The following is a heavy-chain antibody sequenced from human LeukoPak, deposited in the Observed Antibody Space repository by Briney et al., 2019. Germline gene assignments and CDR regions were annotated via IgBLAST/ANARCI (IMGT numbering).Heavy chain of an antibody. V-gene: IGHV3-30-3*01. J-gene: IGHJ6*02. D-gene: IGHD3-3*01. CDR3: ARDDDFWSGYYTDYYYGMDV. CDR2: ISYDGSNK. CDR1: GFTFSSYA. Sequence: PGRSLRLSCAASGFTFSSYAMHWVRQAPGKGLEWVAVISYDGSNKYYADSVKGRFTISRDNSNNTLYLQMNSLRAEDTAVYYCARDDDFWSGYYTDYYYGMDVWGLGTTVTVSS.